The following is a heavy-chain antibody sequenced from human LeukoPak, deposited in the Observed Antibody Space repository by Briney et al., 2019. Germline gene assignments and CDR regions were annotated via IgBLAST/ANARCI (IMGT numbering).Heavy chain of an antibody. J-gene: IGHJ5*02. V-gene: IGHV3-23*01. CDR1: GFTFSSYA. CDR2: ISGIGTTT. CDR3: TKKRTTSVTDWFDP. Sequence: GGSLRLSCTASGFTFSSYAMTWVRQAPGKGLECVSFISGIGTTTCYADSVKGRFTISRDNSKNTLFLQMNSLRVEDTATYYCTKKRTTSVTDWFDPWGQGTLVTVSS. D-gene: IGHD4-17*01.